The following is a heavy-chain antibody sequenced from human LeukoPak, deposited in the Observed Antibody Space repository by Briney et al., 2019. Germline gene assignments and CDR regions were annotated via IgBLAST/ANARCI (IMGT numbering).Heavy chain of an antibody. CDR2: ISAYNGNT. CDR1: GYTFTSYG. Sequence: ASVKVSCKASGYTFTSYGISWVRQAPGQGLEWMGWISAYNGNTNYAQKLQGGVTMTTDTSTSTAYMELRSLRSDDTAVYYCARDYTAGYYDSSDIIAYWGQGTLVTVSS. V-gene: IGHV1-18*01. J-gene: IGHJ4*02. CDR3: ARDYTAGYYDSSDIIAY. D-gene: IGHD3-22*01.